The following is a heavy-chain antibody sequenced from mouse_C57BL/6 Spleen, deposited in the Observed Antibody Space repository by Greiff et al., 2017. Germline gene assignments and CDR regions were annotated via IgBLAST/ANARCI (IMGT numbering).Heavy chain of an antibody. V-gene: IGHV1-19*01. Sequence: VQLQQSGPVLVKPGASVKMSCKASGYTFTDYYMNWVKQSHGKSLEWIGVINPYNGGTSYNQKFKGKATLTVDKSSSTAYMELNSLTSEDSAVYYCARTPLDYPRAMDYWGQGTSVTVSS. D-gene: IGHD5-5*01. CDR2: INPYNGGT. CDR1: GYTFTDYY. J-gene: IGHJ4*01. CDR3: ARTPLDYPRAMDY.